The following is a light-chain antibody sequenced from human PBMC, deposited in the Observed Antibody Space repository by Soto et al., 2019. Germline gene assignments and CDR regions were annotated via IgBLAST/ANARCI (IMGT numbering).Light chain of an antibody. CDR3: QQYNDWPPLT. Sequence: EIMMTQSPATVSVSPCERATLSCRASQSIRTNVAWYQQKPGQALRLLIYDASTRATGLSSRFSGSGSGTEFTLTISSLQSEDVAIYYCQQYNDWPPLTFGGGTRLEL. V-gene: IGKV3-15*01. J-gene: IGKJ4*01. CDR1: QSIRTN. CDR2: DAS.